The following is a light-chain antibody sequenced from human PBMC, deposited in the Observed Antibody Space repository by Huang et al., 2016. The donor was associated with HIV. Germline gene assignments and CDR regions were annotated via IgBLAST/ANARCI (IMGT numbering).Light chain of an antibody. CDR3: QQRSNWPPGLYS. CDR2: DAS. CDR1: QGVRSY. Sequence: EIVLTQSPATLSLSPGERATLSCRASQGVRSYLAWYQQKPGQAPRLLIYDASNRATGIPARFRGTGSGTDFTLTISSLEPEDFAVYYCQQRSNWPPGLYSFGQGTKLEIK. J-gene: IGKJ2*01. V-gene: IGKV3-11*01.